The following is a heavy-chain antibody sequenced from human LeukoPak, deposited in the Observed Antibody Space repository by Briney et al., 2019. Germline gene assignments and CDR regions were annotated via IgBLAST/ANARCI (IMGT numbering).Heavy chain of an antibody. Sequence: GGSLTLSCAASGFTFSTFAMLWARQPRGKGLEWVSSIFPSGGEIHYAVSVRGRFTISRDNSKSTLSLQMNSLRAEDTAIYCCATYRQVLLPFESWGQGTLVTVCS. J-gene: IGHJ4*02. D-gene: IGHD2-8*02. CDR2: IFPSGGEI. CDR1: GFTFSTFA. CDR3: ATYRQVLLPFES. V-gene: IGHV3-23*01.